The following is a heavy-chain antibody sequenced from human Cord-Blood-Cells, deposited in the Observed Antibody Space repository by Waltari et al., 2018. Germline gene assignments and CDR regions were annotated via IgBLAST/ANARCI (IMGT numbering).Heavy chain of an antibody. D-gene: IGHD2-2*02. CDR2: INHSGST. J-gene: IGHJ6*03. CDR1: GGSFSGYY. CDR3: ARVYKGVVVPAAIQDYYYYYMDV. V-gene: IGHV4-34*01. Sequence: QVQLQQWGAGLLKPSETLSLTCAVYGGSFSGYYWSWIRQPPGQGLEWIGEINHSGSTNYNPSLKSRVTISVDTSKNQFSLKLSSVTAADTAVYYRARVYKGVVVPAAIQDYYYYYMDVWGKGTTVTVSS.